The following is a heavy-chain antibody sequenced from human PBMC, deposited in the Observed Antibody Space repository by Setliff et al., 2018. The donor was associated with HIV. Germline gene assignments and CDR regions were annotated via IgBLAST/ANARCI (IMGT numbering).Heavy chain of an antibody. CDR2: IYHHGTT. J-gene: IGHJ3*02. Sequence: PSETLSLTCAVSGYSISSGYYWGWIRQPPGKGLEWIGNIYHHGTTYYYPSLKGRVTISLDTSNNQFSLNLNSVTAADTAVYYCARAPTGVTNAFDIWGQGTMVTVSS. V-gene: IGHV4-38-2*01. CDR1: GYSISSGYY. D-gene: IGHD2-8*02. CDR3: ARAPTGVTNAFDI.